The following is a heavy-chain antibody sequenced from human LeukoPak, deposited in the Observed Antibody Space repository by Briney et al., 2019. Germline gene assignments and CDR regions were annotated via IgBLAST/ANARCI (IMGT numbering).Heavy chain of an antibody. Sequence: GASVTVSFKASGYTFTAYYMHWVRQAPGQGLEWMGWINPNSGGTNYAQKFQGRVTMTRDTSISTAYMELSRLRSDDTAVYYCAMDIVGALCYFDYWGQGTLVTVSS. J-gene: IGHJ4*02. CDR2: INPNSGGT. CDR1: GYTFTAYY. V-gene: IGHV1-2*02. CDR3: AMDIVGALCYFDY. D-gene: IGHD1-26*01.